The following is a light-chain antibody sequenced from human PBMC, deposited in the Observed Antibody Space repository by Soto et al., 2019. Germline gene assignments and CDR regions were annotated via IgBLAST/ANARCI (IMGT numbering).Light chain of an antibody. V-gene: IGLV1-51*01. J-gene: IGLJ1*01. Sequence: QSVLTQPPSVSAAPGQKVTISCSGSSSNIGGNSVSWYQQLPGTAPKLLIYDDDKRPSGIPDPFSGSKSGTSATLGITGFRTGDEADYYCGSWDSSLSAYVFGTGTKVTVL. CDR2: DDD. CDR1: SSNIGGNS. CDR3: GSWDSSLSAYV.